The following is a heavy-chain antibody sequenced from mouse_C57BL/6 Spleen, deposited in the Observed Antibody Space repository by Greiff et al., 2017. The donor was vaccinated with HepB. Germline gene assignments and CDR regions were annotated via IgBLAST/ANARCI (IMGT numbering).Heavy chain of an antibody. CDR3: ARGWNSNSAWFAY. Sequence: QVQLQQPGTELVKPGASVKLSCKASGYTFTSYWMHWVKQRPGQGLEWIGNINPSNGGTNYNEKFKRKATLTVDKSSSTAYMQLSSLTSEDSAVYYCARGWNSNSAWFAYWGQGTLVTVSA. V-gene: IGHV1-53*01. J-gene: IGHJ3*01. CDR1: GYTFTSYW. D-gene: IGHD2-5*01. CDR2: INPSNGGT.